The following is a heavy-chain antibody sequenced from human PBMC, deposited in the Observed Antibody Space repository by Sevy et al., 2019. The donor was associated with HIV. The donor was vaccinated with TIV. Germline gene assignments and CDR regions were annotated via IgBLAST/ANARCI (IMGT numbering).Heavy chain of an antibody. CDR1: GFTFSSYS. V-gene: IGHV3-48*01. CDR3: ARDLATVTTPLDY. CDR2: ISSSSSTI. J-gene: IGHJ4*02. D-gene: IGHD4-4*01. Sequence: GESLKISCAASGFTFSSYSMNWVRQAPGKGLEWVSYISSSSSTIYYADSVKCRFTISRDNAKNSLYLQMNSLRAEDTAVYYCARDLATVTTPLDYWGQGTLVTVSS.